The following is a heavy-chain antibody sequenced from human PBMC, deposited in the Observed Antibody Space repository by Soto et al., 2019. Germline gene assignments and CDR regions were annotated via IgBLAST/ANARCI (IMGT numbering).Heavy chain of an antibody. CDR1: GDTFSFYS. D-gene: IGHD3-10*01. V-gene: IGHV1-69*04. CDR2: VNPILSMS. CDR3: ATSYGSGYRAFDY. J-gene: IGHJ4*02. Sequence: QVQLVQSGAEVKRPGSSVKVSCKASGDTFSFYSINWVRQAPGLGLEWMGRVNPILSMSNYAQRFQGRVTMTADKSTSTAYMELSGLRSEDTAMDHGATSYGSGYRAFDYWGQGALVTVSS.